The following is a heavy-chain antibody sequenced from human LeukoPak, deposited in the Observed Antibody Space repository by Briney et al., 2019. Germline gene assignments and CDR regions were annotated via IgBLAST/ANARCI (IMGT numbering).Heavy chain of an antibody. CDR3: ARDMVRGVIITQD. CDR2: IYYSGST. Sequence: SETLSLTCTVSGGSISSSSYYWGWIRQPPGKGLEWIGSIYYSGSTYYNPSLKSRVTISVDTSKNQFSLKLSSVTAADTAVYYCARDMVRGVIITQDWGQGTLVTVSS. CDR1: GGSISSSSYY. J-gene: IGHJ4*02. V-gene: IGHV4-39*07. D-gene: IGHD3-10*01.